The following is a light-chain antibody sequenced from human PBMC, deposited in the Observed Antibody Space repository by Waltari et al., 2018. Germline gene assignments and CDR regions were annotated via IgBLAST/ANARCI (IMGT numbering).Light chain of an antibody. V-gene: IGLV2-14*03. CDR2: DVS. CDR1: SSDVVGYNY. CDR3: SSYTSSSTRVV. Sequence: QSALTQPASVSGSPGQSITISCTVTSSDVVGYNYVSWYQQHPGKAPKLIIYDVSDRPSGVSNRFSGSKSGNTASLTISGLQAEDETDYYCSSYTSSSTRVVFGGGTKLTVL. J-gene: IGLJ2*01.